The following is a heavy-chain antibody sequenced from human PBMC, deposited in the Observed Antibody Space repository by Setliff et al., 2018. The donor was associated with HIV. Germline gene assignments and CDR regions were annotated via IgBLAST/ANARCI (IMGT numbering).Heavy chain of an antibody. CDR1: GGSITTTDYY. CDR2: IYSSGNT. CDR3: ARLFQWMSYSFDI. J-gene: IGHJ3*02. V-gene: IGHV4-39*01. D-gene: IGHD5-12*01. Sequence: SETLSLTCSVSGGSITTTDYYWTWIRQSPGKGLEWIGSIYSSGNTYYSPSLTNRVSMSVDTSKNQFSLNLSSVTAADTGVYYCARLFQWMSYSFDIWGQGTMVTVSS.